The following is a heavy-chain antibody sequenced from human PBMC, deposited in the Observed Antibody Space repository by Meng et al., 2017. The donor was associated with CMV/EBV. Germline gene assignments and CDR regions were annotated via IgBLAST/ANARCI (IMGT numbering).Heavy chain of an antibody. D-gene: IGHD3-10*01. CDR1: GFTFSSYW. V-gene: IGHV3-74*01. Sequence: GGSLRLSCAASGFTFSSYWMHWVRQAPGKGLVWVSRINSDGSSTNYSDSVKGRFTISRDNAKNTLYLQMNSLRAEDTAVYYCAKDHPYYYGSGSYSGGYYFDYWGQGTLVTVSS. CDR3: AKDHPYYYGSGSYSGGYYFDY. CDR2: INSDGSST. J-gene: IGHJ4*02.